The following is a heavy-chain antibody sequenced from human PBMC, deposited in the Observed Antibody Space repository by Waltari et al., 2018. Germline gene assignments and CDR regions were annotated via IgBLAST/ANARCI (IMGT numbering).Heavy chain of an antibody. V-gene: IGHV3-23*01. J-gene: IGHJ4*02. CDR3: AKDAFGNTYLDY. Sequence: EVQVLESGEGLVQPGGYWRLTCAASGFIINNFAINWVRQAPGNGLEWVSRINGYGDKTYYADSVKGRFTLSRDNSRNALSLQMNSLRAEDTAIYYCAKDAFGNTYLDYWGQGTLVTVSS. CDR2: INGYGDKT. CDR1: GFIINNFA. D-gene: IGHD3-10*01.